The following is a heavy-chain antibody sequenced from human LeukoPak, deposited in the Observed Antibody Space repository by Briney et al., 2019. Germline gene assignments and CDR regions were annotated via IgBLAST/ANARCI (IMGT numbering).Heavy chain of an antibody. CDR1: GGSISSYY. CDR2: IYYSGST. V-gene: IGHV4-59*01. Sequence: SETLSLTCTVSGGSISSYYWSWIRQPPGNGLEWIGYIYYSGSTNYNPSLKSRVTISVDTSKNQFSLKLSSVTAADTAVYYCARTRITIFGVVIPDAFDIWGQGTTVTVSS. D-gene: IGHD3-3*01. CDR3: ARTRITIFGVVIPDAFDI. J-gene: IGHJ3*02.